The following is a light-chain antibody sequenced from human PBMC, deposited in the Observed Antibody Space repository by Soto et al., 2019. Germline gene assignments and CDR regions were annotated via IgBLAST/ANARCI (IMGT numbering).Light chain of an antibody. CDR2: SNN. J-gene: IGLJ3*02. Sequence: QPVLTQPPSASGTPGQRVTISCSGSSSNIGSNTVNWYQQLPGTAPKLLIYSNNQRPSGVPDRFSGSKSGTSASLAISGRQSEDEADYYCAALDDSLNGRVFGGGTKLTVL. V-gene: IGLV1-44*01. CDR3: AALDDSLNGRV. CDR1: SSNIGSNT.